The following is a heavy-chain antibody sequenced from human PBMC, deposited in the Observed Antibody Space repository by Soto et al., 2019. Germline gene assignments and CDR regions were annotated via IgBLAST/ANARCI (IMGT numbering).Heavy chain of an antibody. D-gene: IGHD4-17*01. CDR2: ISSNGDST. Sequence: GGPLRLSCSASGFTFSMFSMHWVRQAPGKGLEYVSGISSNGDSTYYADSVKGRFTISRDNSKNTLYLQMSSLRGVDTAVYYCVHPRSTVQIPPTWGQGTLVTVSS. CDR1: GFTFSMFS. J-gene: IGHJ5*02. V-gene: IGHV3-64D*06. CDR3: VHPRSTVQIPPT.